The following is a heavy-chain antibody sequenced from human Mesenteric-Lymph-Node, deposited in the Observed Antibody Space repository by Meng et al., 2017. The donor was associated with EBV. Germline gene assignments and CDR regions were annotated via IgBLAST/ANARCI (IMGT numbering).Heavy chain of an antibody. J-gene: IGHJ4*02. CDR1: GGSFSGYH. CDR3: ARGAIFGIVITYFDY. Sequence: QVQLQQVGAGLLEPSETLSLTCEASGGSFSGYHWSWIRQPPEKGLEYIGEISQSGDTTYNPSLKSRVTISVDRSRNQFSLKMASVTAADTAVYYCARGAIFGIVITYFDYWSQGTLVTVSS. CDR2: ISQSGDT. V-gene: IGHV4-34*01. D-gene: IGHD3-3*02.